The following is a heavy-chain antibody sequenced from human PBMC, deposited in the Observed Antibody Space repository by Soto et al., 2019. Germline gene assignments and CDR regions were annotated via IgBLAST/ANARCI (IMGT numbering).Heavy chain of an antibody. D-gene: IGHD2-15*01. Sequence: SETLSLTCTVSGGSISSGGYYWSWIRQHPGKGLEWIGYIYYGGSTYYNPSLKSRVTISVDTSKNQFSLKLSSVTAADRAVYYCARVAATPRYYYYGMDVWGQGTTVTVSS. CDR3: ARVAATPRYYYYGMDV. J-gene: IGHJ6*02. CDR1: GGSISSGGYY. CDR2: IYYGGST. V-gene: IGHV4-31*03.